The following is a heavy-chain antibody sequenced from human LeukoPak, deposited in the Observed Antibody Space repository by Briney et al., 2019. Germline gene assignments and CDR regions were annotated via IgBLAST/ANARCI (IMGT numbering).Heavy chain of an antibody. D-gene: IGHD3-10*01. V-gene: IGHV4-34*01. CDR1: GGSFSGYY. Sequence: SETLSLTCAVYGGSFSGYYWSWIRQPPGKGLEWIGEINHSGSTNYNPSLKSRVTISADTSKNQFSLKLSSVTAADTAVYYCARETSGWFDPWGQGTLVTVSS. CDR3: ARETSGWFDP. J-gene: IGHJ5*02. CDR2: INHSGST.